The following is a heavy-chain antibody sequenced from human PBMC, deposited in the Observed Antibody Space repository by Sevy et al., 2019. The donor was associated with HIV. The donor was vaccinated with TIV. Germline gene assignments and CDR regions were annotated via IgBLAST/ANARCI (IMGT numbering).Heavy chain of an antibody. J-gene: IGHJ6*02. Sequence: ASVKVSCKASGYTFTSYDINWVRQATGQGLEWMGWMNPNRGNTGYAQKFKGRVTMTRNTSISTAYMERSSLRSEDTAVYYCARGWIFGVARYYYYGMDVWGQGTTVTVSS. D-gene: IGHD3-3*01. CDR3: ARGWIFGVARYYYYGMDV. CDR1: GYTFTSYD. CDR2: MNPNRGNT. V-gene: IGHV1-8*01.